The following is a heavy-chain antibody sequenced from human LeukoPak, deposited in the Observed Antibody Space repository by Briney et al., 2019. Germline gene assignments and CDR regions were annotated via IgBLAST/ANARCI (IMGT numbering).Heavy chain of an antibody. CDR3: AGYDILTGGIDY. V-gene: IGHV1-2*02. CDR2: INPNSGGT. Sequence: ASVKVSFTASGYTFTVNYMHWVRQAPGQGLEWMGWINPNSGGTNYAQKFQGRVTMTRDTSISPAYMELSRLRSDDTAIYYCAGYDILTGGIDYWGQGTLVTVSS. CDR1: GYTFTVNY. J-gene: IGHJ4*02. D-gene: IGHD3-9*01.